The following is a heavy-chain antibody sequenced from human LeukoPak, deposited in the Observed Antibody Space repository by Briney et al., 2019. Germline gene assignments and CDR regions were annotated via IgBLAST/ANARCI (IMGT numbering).Heavy chain of an antibody. CDR3: AKDIGSSSWYYYYYGMDV. CDR1: GFTFDDYA. V-gene: IGHV3-43*02. CDR2: ISGDGGST. J-gene: IGHJ6*02. Sequence: GGSLRLSCAASGFTFDDYAMHWVRQAPGKGLDWVSLISGDGGSTYYADSVKGRFTISRDNSKNSLYLQMNSLRTEDTALYYCAKDIGSSSWYYYYYGMDVWGQGTTVTVSS. D-gene: IGHD6-6*01.